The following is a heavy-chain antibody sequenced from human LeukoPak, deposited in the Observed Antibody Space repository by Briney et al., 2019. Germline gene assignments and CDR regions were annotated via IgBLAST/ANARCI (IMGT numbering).Heavy chain of an antibody. J-gene: IGHJ4*02. Sequence: GGSLRLSCAASGFTFSSYAMSWARQAPGKGLEWVSGISSSGSGGNTYYADSVKGRFTISRDSSKNTLFLQMNSLRAEDTAMYYCAKGTKPVMTIPDYWGQGILVTVSS. D-gene: IGHD1/OR15-1a*01. CDR1: GFTFSSYA. CDR2: ISSSGSGGNT. CDR3: AKGTKPVMTIPDY. V-gene: IGHV3-23*01.